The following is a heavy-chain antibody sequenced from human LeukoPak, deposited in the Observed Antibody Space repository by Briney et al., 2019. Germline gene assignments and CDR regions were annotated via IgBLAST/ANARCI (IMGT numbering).Heavy chain of an antibody. CDR1: GYTFTSNH. J-gene: IGHJ4*02. Sequence: ASVKVSCRASGYTFTSNHIHWARQATGQGLEWVGVINPSGDSTSYAPNFQGRVTVTMDTSTSTVYMELSSLRSEDTAIYYCAKIAARDTGEGYWGQGNLVTVSS. D-gene: IGHD6-6*01. V-gene: IGHV1-46*01. CDR3: AKIAARDTGEGY. CDR2: INPSGDST.